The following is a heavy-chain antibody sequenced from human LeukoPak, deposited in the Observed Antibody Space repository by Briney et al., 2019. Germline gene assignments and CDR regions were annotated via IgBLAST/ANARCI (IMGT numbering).Heavy chain of an antibody. V-gene: IGHV4-34*01. CDR3: ASPTE. CDR2: INHSGST. J-gene: IGHJ4*02. Sequence: SETLSLTCAVYGGSFSGYYWSWIRQPPGKGLEWIGEINHSGSTEFNPSLKSRVTISLDMSKNQFSLKLTAVTAADTALYYCASPTEWGQGTLVTVSS. CDR1: GGSFSGYY.